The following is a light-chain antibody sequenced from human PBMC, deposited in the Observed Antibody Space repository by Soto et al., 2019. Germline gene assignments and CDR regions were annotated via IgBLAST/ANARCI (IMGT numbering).Light chain of an antibody. Sequence: DIVMTQSPLSLPVTPGEPASISCRSSQSLLHFNGYNPLDWYLQKPGQSPQLLIYLGSNRASGVPDRFSGSGSGTDFTLKISRVEAEDAGVYYCMQALQTPYTFGQGTKLEIK. V-gene: IGKV2-28*01. J-gene: IGKJ2*01. CDR1: QSLLHFNGYNP. CDR3: MQALQTPYT. CDR2: LGS.